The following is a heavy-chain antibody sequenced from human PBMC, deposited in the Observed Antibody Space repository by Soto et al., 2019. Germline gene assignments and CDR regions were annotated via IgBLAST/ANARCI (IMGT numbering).Heavy chain of an antibody. CDR2: IYYSGSA. Sequence: SETLSLTCTVSGGSIRGYFWSWIRQPPGKGLEWIGYIYYSGSANYNPSLKGRVTMSVDTSTNQFSLKLSAVTAADTAVYYCASLFNYYDSSGYAEYYFDHWGQGTLVTVSS. D-gene: IGHD3-22*01. V-gene: IGHV4-59*06. J-gene: IGHJ4*02. CDR1: GGSIRGYF. CDR3: ASLFNYYDSSGYAEYYFDH.